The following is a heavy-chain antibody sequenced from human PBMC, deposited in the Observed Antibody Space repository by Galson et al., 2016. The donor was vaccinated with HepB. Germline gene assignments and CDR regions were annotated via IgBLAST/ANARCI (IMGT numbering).Heavy chain of an antibody. J-gene: IGHJ2*01. CDR3: ARGLRWYWYLDL. Sequence: SLRLSCAASGSIFSTYGMHWVRQAPGKGLEWVALISTDESNKYYGDSVKGRFTISRDNSKNTLYLQMNSLRADDTAVYYCARGLRWYWYLDLWGRGTLVTVSS. CDR1: GSIFSTYG. V-gene: IGHV3-30*03. D-gene: IGHD4-23*01. CDR2: ISTDESNK.